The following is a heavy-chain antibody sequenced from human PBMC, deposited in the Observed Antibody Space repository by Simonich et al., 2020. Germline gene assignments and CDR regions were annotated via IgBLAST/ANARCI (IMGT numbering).Heavy chain of an antibody. Sequence: QVQLVQSGAEVKKPGASVKVSCKSSGYTFTGYYMHWVRQAPGQGLEWMDRTNPNSGGTNYDQKFQGRVTMTRDTSISTAYMELSRLRSDDTAVYYCARVRSSSWYWFDPWGQGTLVTVSS. V-gene: IGHV1-2*06. D-gene: IGHD6-13*01. CDR1: GYTFTGYY. J-gene: IGHJ5*02. CDR2: TNPNSGGT. CDR3: ARVRSSSWYWFDP.